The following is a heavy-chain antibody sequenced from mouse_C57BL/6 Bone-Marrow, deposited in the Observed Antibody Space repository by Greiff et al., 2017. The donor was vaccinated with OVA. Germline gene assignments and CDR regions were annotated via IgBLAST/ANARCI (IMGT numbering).Heavy chain of an antibody. J-gene: IGHJ4*01. CDR1: GYTFTSYW. V-gene: IGHV1-55*01. CDR3: ARGGQRRLRMDY. Sequence: QVQLQQSGAELVKPGASVKMSCKASGYTFTSYWITWVKQRPGQGLEWIGDIYPGSGSTNYNEKFKSKATLTVDTSSSTAYMQLSSLTSEDSAVYYCARGGQRRLRMDYWGQGTSVTVSS. D-gene: IGHD3-2*02. CDR2: IYPGSGST.